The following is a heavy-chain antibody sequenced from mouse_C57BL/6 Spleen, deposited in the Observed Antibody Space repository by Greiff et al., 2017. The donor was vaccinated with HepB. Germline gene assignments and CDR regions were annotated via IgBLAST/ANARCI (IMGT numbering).Heavy chain of an antibody. CDR1: GYTFTSYW. D-gene: IGHD1-1*01. CDR2: IDPSDSYT. J-gene: IGHJ4*01. V-gene: IGHV1-59*01. CDR3: ARRDYYGSSFYAMDY. Sequence: VQLQQPGAELVRPGTSVKLSCKASGYTFTSYWMHWVKQRPGQGLEWIGVIDPSDSYTNYNQKFKGKATLTVDTSSSTAYMQLSSLTSEDSAVYYCARRDYYGSSFYAMDYWGQGTSVTVSS.